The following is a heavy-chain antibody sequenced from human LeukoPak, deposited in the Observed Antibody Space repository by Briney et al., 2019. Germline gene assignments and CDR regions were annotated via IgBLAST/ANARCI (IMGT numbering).Heavy chain of an antibody. CDR3: ARAEYCGGDCYSVWFDP. J-gene: IGHJ5*02. Sequence: SQTLSLTCAISGDRVSSNSAAWNWIRQSPSRGLEWLGRTYYRSKWYNDYAVSVKSRITINPDTSKNQFSLQLNSVTPEDTAVYYCARAEYCGGDCYSVWFDPWGQGTLVTVSS. CDR2: TYYRSKWYN. CDR1: GDRVSSNSAA. V-gene: IGHV6-1*01. D-gene: IGHD2-21*02.